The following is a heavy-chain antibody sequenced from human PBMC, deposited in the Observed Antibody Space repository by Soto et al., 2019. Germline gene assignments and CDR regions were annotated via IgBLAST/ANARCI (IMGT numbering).Heavy chain of an antibody. CDR1: GFTFSSYA. CDR3: ARDAGYCSSTSCPPRGSDYGMDV. J-gene: IGHJ6*02. V-gene: IGHV3-30-3*01. CDR2: ISYDGSNK. D-gene: IGHD2-2*01. Sequence: QVQLVESGGGVVQPGRSLRLSCAASGFTFSSYAMHWVRQAPGKGLEWVAVISYDGSNKYYADSVKGRFTISRDNSKNTLYPQMNSLRAEDTAVYYCARDAGYCSSTSCPPRGSDYGMDVWGQGTTVTVSS.